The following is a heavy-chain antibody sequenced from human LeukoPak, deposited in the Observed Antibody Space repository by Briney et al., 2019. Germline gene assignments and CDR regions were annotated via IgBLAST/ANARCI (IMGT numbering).Heavy chain of an antibody. CDR3: AKRPYYYDSSGWELSYFDY. CDR1: GFTFGSYG. J-gene: IGHJ4*02. D-gene: IGHD3-22*01. V-gene: IGHV3-21*01. Sequence: GGSLRLSCAASGFTFGSYGMNWVRQAPGKGLEWVSSISSSTSYIYYADSVKGRFTISRDNAKNSLFLQMNSLRAEDTAVYYCAKRPYYYDSSGWELSYFDYWGQGTLVTVSS. CDR2: ISSSTSYI.